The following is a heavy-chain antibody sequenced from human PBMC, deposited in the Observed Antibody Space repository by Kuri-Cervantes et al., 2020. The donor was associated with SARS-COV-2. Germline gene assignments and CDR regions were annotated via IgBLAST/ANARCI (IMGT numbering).Heavy chain of an antibody. V-gene: IGHV4-34*01. CDR2: INHSGST. CDR1: GGSFSDYH. CDR3: ATGLTHGIAAAGRDWFDP. J-gene: IGHJ5*02. D-gene: IGHD6-13*01. Sequence: GSLRLSCAVYGGSFSDYHWSWIRQPPGKGLEWIGEINHSGSTNYNPSLKSRVTISVDTSKNQFSLKLSSVTAADTAVYYCATGLTHGIAAAGRDWFDPWGQGTRVT.